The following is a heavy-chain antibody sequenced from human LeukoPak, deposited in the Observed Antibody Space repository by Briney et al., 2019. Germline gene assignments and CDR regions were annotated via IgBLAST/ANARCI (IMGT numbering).Heavy chain of an antibody. D-gene: IGHD2-2*01. CDR1: GYSFTSYG. J-gene: IGHJ6*02. CDR2: ISPFNGNT. V-gene: IGHV1-18*01. Sequence: ASAKVSCKASGYSFTSYGISWVRQAPGQGLEWMGWISPFNGNTNYVQKFQGRVTMTTETSTRTTYMELRSLTSDDTAVYYCARDLDIVVIRAALRHYGMDVWGQGTTVTVSS. CDR3: ARDLDIVVIRAALRHYGMDV.